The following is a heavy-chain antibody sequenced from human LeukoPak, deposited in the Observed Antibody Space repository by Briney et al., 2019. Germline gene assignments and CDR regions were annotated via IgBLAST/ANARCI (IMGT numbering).Heavy chain of an antibody. CDR2: IYYSGST. CDR1: GGSISSSSYY. CDR3: ARDVGISGYGNYYFDY. V-gene: IGHV4-39*07. D-gene: IGHD5-12*01. J-gene: IGHJ4*02. Sequence: PSETLSLTCTVSGGSISSSSYYWGWIRQPPGKGLEWIGSIYYSGSTYYNPSLKSRVTISVGTSKNQFSLKLSSVTAADTAVYYCARDVGISGYGNYYFDYWGQGTLVTVSS.